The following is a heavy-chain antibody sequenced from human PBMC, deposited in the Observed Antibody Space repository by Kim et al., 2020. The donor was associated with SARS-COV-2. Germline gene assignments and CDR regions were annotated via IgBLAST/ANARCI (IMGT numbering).Heavy chain of an antibody. J-gene: IGHJ6*02. CDR1: GYSFTSYW. D-gene: IGHD6-13*01. V-gene: IGHV5-10-1*01. CDR3: ARYRGLIAAAGTERYYYYGMDV. Sequence: GESLKISCKGSGYSFTSYWISWVRQMPGKGLEWMGRIDPSYSYTNYSPSFQGHVTISADKSISTAYLQWSSLKASDTAMYYCARYRGLIAAAGTERYYYYGMDVWGQGTTVTVSS. CDR2: IDPSYSYT.